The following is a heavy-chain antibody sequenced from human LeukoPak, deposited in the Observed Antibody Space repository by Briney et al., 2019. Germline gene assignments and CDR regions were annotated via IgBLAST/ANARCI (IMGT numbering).Heavy chain of an antibody. V-gene: IGHV1-18*04. CDR1: GYTFTGYY. CDR3: ARSPYDSSGYYSAFDI. D-gene: IGHD3-22*01. J-gene: IGHJ3*02. CDR2: ISAYNGNT. Sequence: ASVKVSCKASGYTFTGYYMHWVRQAPGQGLEWMGWISAYNGNTNYAQKLQGRVTMTTDTSTSTAYMELRSLRSDDTAVYYCARSPYDSSGYYSAFDIWGQGTMVTVSS.